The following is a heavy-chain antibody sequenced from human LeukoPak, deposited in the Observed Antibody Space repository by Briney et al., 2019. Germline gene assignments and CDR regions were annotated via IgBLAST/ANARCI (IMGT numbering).Heavy chain of an antibody. CDR1: GGSISSYY. V-gene: IGHV4-59*08. CDR3: ARNIPAGGLDY. D-gene: IGHD6-25*01. Sequence: SETLSLTCTVSGGSISSYYWSWIRQPPGKGLEWIGYIYYSGSTNYNPSLKSRVTISVDTSKNQFSLKLSSVTAADTAVYYCARNIPAGGLDYWGQGTLVTVSS. CDR2: IYYSGST. J-gene: IGHJ4*02.